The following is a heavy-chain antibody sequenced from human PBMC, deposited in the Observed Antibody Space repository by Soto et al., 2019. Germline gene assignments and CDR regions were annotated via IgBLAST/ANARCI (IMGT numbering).Heavy chain of an antibody. CDR3: ARGAGLF. D-gene: IGHD6-19*01. J-gene: IGHJ4*02. Sequence: QVQLQESGPGLVKPSETLSLTCTVSGGFISSYYWSWIRQPPGKGLEWIGYIYYSGSTNYNPSLKSRVTISIDKSKNQFYLKVNSLTTADTAVYYCARGAGLFWGQGTLVTVSS. V-gene: IGHV4-59*01. CDR2: IYYSGST. CDR1: GGFISSYY.